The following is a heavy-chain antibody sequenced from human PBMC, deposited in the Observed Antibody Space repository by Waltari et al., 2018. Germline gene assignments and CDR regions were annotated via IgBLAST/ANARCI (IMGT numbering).Heavy chain of an antibody. J-gene: IGHJ4*02. CDR3: ARVANIAARDYYFDY. D-gene: IGHD6-6*01. CDR2: IYYSGST. V-gene: IGHV4-39*07. CDR1: GGSISSSNYY. Sequence: QLQLQESGPGLVKPSETLSLTCTVSGGSISSSNYYWGWIRQPPGKGLEWIGIIYYSGSTYYNPSLKSRVTISVDTSKNQFSLNLSSVTAADTAVYYCARVANIAARDYYFDYWGQGTLVTVSS.